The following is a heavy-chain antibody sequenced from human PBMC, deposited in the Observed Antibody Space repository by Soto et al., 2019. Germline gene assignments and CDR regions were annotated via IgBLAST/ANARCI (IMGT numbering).Heavy chain of an antibody. CDR2: IRAHNQNP. CDR3: TRAADRFDVVWGRNDAFDI. J-gene: IGHJ3*02. CDR1: GYTFTDFG. V-gene: IGHV1-18*01. D-gene: IGHD3-16*01. Sequence: QVQLLQSGPELRKPGASVKVSCKAFGYTFTDFGIGWVRQAPGQGLEWVGWIRAHNQNPNYAKSLQGRVNVTTDTSTNTGFMELTSLRSDDTAVYYCTRAADRFDVVWGRNDAFDIWGQGTMVIVS.